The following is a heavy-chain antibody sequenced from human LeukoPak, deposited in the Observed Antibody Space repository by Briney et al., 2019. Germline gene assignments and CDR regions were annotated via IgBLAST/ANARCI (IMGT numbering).Heavy chain of an antibody. Sequence: GESLRLSCAASGFTFSSYAMSWVRQDSGKGLEWVSAISGSGGSTYYADSVKGRFTISRDNSKNTLYLQMNSLRAEDTAVYYCAKVAGYLYYFDYWGQGTLVTVSS. V-gene: IGHV3-23*01. CDR3: AKVAGYLYYFDY. CDR1: GFTFSSYA. J-gene: IGHJ4*02. CDR2: ISGSGGST. D-gene: IGHD5-12*01.